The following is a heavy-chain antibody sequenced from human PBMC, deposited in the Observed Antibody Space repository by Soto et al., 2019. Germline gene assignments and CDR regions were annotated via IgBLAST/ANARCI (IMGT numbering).Heavy chain of an antibody. J-gene: IGHJ5*02. Sequence: GGSLRLSCAASGFTFSSYSMNWVRQAPGKGLEWVSSISSSSSYIYYADSVKGRFTISRDNAKNSLYLQMNSLRAGDTAVYYCARVPGIAMNWFDPWGQGTLVTVSS. CDR3: ARVPGIAMNWFDP. CDR2: ISSSSSYI. CDR1: GFTFSSYS. D-gene: IGHD6-13*01. V-gene: IGHV3-21*01.